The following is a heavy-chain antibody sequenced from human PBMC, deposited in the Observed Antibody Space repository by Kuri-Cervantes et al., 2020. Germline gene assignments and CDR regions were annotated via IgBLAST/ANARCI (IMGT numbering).Heavy chain of an antibody. CDR1: GASVSSRTYY. CDR2: IYYSGST. Sequence: GSLRLSCTVSGASVSSRTYYWTWIRQPPGKGLEWIGYIYYSGSTNYNPSLKSRVTISVDTSKNQFSLKLSSVTAADTAVYYCAVLEGYYYYYMDVWGKGTTVTVSS. J-gene: IGHJ6*03. D-gene: IGHD1-1*01. V-gene: IGHV4-61*01. CDR3: AVLEGYYYYYMDV.